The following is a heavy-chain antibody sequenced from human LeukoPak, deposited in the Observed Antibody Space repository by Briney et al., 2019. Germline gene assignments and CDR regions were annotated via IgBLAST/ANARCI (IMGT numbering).Heavy chain of an antibody. D-gene: IGHD2-15*01. CDR3: ARAVVVAATVKWFDP. CDR1: GGSISGYY. CDR2: IYYSGST. J-gene: IGHJ5*02. Sequence: KPSETVSLTCTVSGGSISGYYWSWIRQSPGKGLEWIGYIYYSGSTNSSPSLKSPVTMSVDTSKKHFSLKVSSVTAADTAVYYCARAVVVAATVKWFDPWGQGTLVSVSS. V-gene: IGHV4-59*01.